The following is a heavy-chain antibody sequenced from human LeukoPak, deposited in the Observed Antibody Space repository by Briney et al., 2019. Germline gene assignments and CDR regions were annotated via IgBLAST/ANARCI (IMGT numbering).Heavy chain of an antibody. Sequence: SETLSLTCTVSGGSISSYYWSWIRQPPGKGLEWIGYIYYSGSTNYNPSLKSRVTISVDTSKNQFSLKLSSVTAADTAVYYCARAVPYYYESSGYTFDYWGQGTLVTVSS. CDR1: GGSISSYY. J-gene: IGHJ4*02. V-gene: IGHV4-59*01. CDR2: IYYSGST. CDR3: ARAVPYYYESSGYTFDY. D-gene: IGHD3-22*01.